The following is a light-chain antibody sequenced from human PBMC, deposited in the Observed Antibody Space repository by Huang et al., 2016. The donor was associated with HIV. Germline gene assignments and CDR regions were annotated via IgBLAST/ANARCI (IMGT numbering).Light chain of an antibody. J-gene: IGKJ4*01. CDR1: QTVIRN. CDR2: GAS. CDR3: QQYNRWPPLT. Sequence: VMTQSPATLSVSPGERVTLSCRASQTVIRNLAWYQQRPGHPPRLLVYGASVSAAGVPDRFSGSGSGTDFTLTITSLQSEDFAIYYCQQYNRWPPLTFGGGTKVETK. V-gene: IGKV3-15*01.